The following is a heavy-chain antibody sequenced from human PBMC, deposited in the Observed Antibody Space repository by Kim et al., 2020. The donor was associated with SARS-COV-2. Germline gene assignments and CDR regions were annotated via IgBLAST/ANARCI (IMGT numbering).Heavy chain of an antibody. CDR2: IIPIFGTA. D-gene: IGHD2-21*02. V-gene: IGHV1-69*13. J-gene: IGHJ4*02. Sequence: SVKVSCKASGGTFSSYAISWVRQAPGQGLEWMGGIIPIFGTANYAQKFQGRVTITADESTSTAYMELSSLRSEDTAVYYCARKGGYSNYFDYWGQGTLVTVSS. CDR3: ARKGGYSNYFDY. CDR1: GGTFSSYA.